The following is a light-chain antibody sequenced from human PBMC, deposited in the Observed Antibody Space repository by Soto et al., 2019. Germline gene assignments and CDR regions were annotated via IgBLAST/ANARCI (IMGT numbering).Light chain of an antibody. V-gene: IGLV4-69*01. CDR2: LNSDGRH. Sequence: QLVLTQSPSASASLGASVKLTCTLSSRHSSYAIAWHQQQPEKGPRYLMKLNSDGRHTKGDGIPDRFSGSSPGTERYLTISSLQSEDEADYYCQTWGTGILVFGGGTKVTVL. J-gene: IGLJ2*01. CDR3: QTWGTGILV. CDR1: SRHSSYA.